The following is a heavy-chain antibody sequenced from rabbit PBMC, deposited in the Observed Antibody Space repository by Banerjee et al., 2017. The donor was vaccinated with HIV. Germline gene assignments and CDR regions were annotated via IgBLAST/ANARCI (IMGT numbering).Heavy chain of an antibody. CDR1: GFDLSNYYY. V-gene: IGHV1S45*01. Sequence: QEQLEESGGGLVKPEGSLTLTCKASGFDLSNYYYMCWVRQAPGKGLELIACIYTSSGSTYYASWAKGRFTISKTSSTTVTLQMTSLTAADTATYFCARDILYTWAYAFNLWGPGTLVTVS. D-gene: IGHD6-1*01. CDR3: ARDILYTWAYAFNL. J-gene: IGHJ4*01. CDR2: IYTSSGST.